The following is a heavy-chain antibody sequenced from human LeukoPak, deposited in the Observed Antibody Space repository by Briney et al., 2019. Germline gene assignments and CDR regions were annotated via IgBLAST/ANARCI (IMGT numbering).Heavy chain of an antibody. D-gene: IGHD3-22*01. CDR1: GGTFSSYA. Sequence: SVKVSCKASGGTFSSYAISWVRQAPGQGLEWMGRIIPILGIANYAQKFQGRVTITTDESTSTAYMELSSLRSEDTAVYYCASAFSSGYYYYYYYMDVWGKGTTVTVSS. CDR2: IIPILGIA. CDR3: ASAFSSGYYYYYYYMDV. J-gene: IGHJ6*03. V-gene: IGHV1-69*04.